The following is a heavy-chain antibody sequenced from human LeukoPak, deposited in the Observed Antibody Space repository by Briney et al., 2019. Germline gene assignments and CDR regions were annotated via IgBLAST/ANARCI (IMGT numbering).Heavy chain of an antibody. D-gene: IGHD5-24*01. J-gene: IGHJ4*02. Sequence: ASVKVSCKAPGYTLSTLSIHWVRQPSGKGLEWMGAFDPEDGETIYAQEFQGRATMTADTSTDTAYMGLSSLTSDDTAVYYCVTDPYTTTDDNNFEPQGAYWGQGTLVTVSS. CDR3: VTDPYTTTDDNNFEPQGAY. CDR1: GYTLSTLS. CDR2: FDPEDGET. V-gene: IGHV1-24*01.